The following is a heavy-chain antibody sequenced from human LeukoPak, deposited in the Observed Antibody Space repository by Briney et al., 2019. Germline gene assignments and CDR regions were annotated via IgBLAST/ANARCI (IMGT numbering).Heavy chain of an antibody. J-gene: IGHJ4*02. V-gene: IGHV3-48*01. CDR2: IGTSGNTI. CDR1: GFTFSGYI. CDR3: ARKDGDRSLTGYFDY. D-gene: IGHD4-17*01. Sequence: GGSLRLSCAASGFTFSGYIMNWVRQALGKGLEWVSFIGTSGNTIYYADSVKGRFTVSRDNAKNSLYLQMNSLRAEDTAVYYCARKDGDRSLTGYFDYWGQGTLVTVSS.